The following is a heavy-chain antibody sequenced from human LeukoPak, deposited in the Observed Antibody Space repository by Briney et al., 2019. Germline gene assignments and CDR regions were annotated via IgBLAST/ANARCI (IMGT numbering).Heavy chain of an antibody. CDR3: AKEIRPNDH. CDR1: GFTFSSYW. Sequence: GGSLRLSCAASGFTFSSYWMSWVRQAPGKGLEWVANIKQDGCEKYYVDSVKGRFTISRDNSKKTLFLQMNSLRVDDTAIYYCAKEIRPNDHWGQGTLVIVSS. J-gene: IGHJ4*02. V-gene: IGHV3-7*03. CDR2: IKQDGCEK. D-gene: IGHD3-16*01.